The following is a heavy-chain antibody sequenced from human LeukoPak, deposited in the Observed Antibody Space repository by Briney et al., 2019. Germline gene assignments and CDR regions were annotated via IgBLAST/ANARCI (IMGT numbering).Heavy chain of an antibody. CDR3: ARGGDYYDSSGYRYYFDY. V-gene: IGHV4-34*01. CDR1: GGSLSGYY. CDR2: IYYSGST. D-gene: IGHD3-22*01. Sequence: SETLSLTCAVYGGSLSGYYWGWIRQPPGKGLEWIGSIYYSGSTYYNPSLKSRVTISVDTSKNQFSLKLSSVTAADTAVYYCARGGDYYDSSGYRYYFDYWGQGTLVTVSS. J-gene: IGHJ4*02.